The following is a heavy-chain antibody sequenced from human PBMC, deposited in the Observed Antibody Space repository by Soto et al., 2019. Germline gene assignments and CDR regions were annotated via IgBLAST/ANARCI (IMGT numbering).Heavy chain of an antibody. CDR2: IWYDGSNK. Sequence: GGSLRLSCAASGFTFSSYGMHWVRQAPGKGLEWVAVIWYDGSNKYYADSVKGRFTISRDNSKNTLYLQMNSLRAEDTAVYYCARDSLGSVVVPAANYYYYGMDVWGQGTTVTVSS. D-gene: IGHD2-2*01. CDR1: GFTFSSYG. J-gene: IGHJ6*02. CDR3: ARDSLGSVVVPAANYYYYGMDV. V-gene: IGHV3-33*01.